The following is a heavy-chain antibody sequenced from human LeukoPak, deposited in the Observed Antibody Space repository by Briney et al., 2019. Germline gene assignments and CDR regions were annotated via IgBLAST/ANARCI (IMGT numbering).Heavy chain of an antibody. CDR3: ARVWGAIDY. CDR2: MNPKSGNT. Sequence: GASVKVSCKTSGYTFTNYDINWVRQAAGQGLEWKGWMNPKSGNTGSAQRFQGRVTMTRDTSISTAYMELSSLRSEDTAVYYCARVWGAIDYWGQGTLDTVSA. CDR1: GYTFTNYD. D-gene: IGHD1-26*01. J-gene: IGHJ4*02. V-gene: IGHV1-8*01.